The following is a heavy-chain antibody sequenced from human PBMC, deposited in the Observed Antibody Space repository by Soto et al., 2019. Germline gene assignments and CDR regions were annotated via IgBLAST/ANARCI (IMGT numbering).Heavy chain of an antibody. CDR3: AKLPWEVAPS. J-gene: IGHJ5*02. CDR2: VSGSGGGT. D-gene: IGHD1-26*01. CDR1: GFTFNTYG. V-gene: IGHV3-23*01. Sequence: PGGSLRLSCAASGFTFNTYGMTWVRQAPGKGLEWVSTVSGSGGGTYYADSVKGRFTISRDNARNTVYLQMNSLEAEDTAVYYCAKLPWEVAPSWGQGTLVTVSS.